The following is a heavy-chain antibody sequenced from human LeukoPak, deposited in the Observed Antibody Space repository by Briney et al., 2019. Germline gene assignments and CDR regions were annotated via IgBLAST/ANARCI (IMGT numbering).Heavy chain of an antibody. D-gene: IGHD2-2*01. CDR3: ARHRSGYCSSTSCSIDC. CDR1: GFTFNNYG. V-gene: IGHV3-33*01. CDR2: IWYDGSNK. Sequence: GRSLRLSCAASGFTFNNYGMHWVRQAPGKGLEWVAFIWYDGSNKYYADSVKGRFTISRDNSKNTLYLQMNSLRAEDTAVYYCARHRSGYCSSTSCSIDCWGQGTLVTVSS. J-gene: IGHJ4*02.